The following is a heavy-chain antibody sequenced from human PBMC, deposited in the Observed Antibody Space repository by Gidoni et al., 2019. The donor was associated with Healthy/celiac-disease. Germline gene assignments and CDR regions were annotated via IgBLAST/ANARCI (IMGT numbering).Heavy chain of an antibody. D-gene: IGHD5-18*01. J-gene: IGHJ4*02. V-gene: IGHV4-31*03. CDR1: GGPLSSGGYY. Sequence: QVQLQESGPGLVKPSQTLSLTCTVSGGPLSSGGYYWSWIRQHPGKGLEWIGYIYYSGSTYYNPSLKSRVTISVDTSKNQFALKLSSVTAADTAVYHCASQPLMTAMVLYWGQGTLVTVSS. CDR3: ASQPLMTAMVLY. CDR2: IYYSGST.